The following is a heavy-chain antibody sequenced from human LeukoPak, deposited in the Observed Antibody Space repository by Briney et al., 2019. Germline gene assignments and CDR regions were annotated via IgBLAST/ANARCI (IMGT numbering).Heavy chain of an antibody. CDR2: INHSGST. Sequence: PSQTLSLTCTVSGASISSGGYCWSWIRQPPGKGLEWIGEINHSGSTNYNPSLKSRVTISVDTSKNQFSLKLSSVTAADTAVYYCARGGPYYYGSGSYYKLGYWGQGTLVTVSS. CDR1: GASISSGGYC. V-gene: IGHV4-30-2*01. CDR3: ARGGPYYYGSGSYYKLGY. J-gene: IGHJ4*02. D-gene: IGHD3-10*01.